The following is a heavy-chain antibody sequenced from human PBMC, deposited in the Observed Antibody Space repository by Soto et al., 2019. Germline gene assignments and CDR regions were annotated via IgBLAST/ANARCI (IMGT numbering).Heavy chain of an antibody. J-gene: IGHJ6*02. V-gene: IGHV4-30-4*01. CDR1: GGSISSGDYY. CDR3: ARVSRLALPYGMDV. Sequence: SETLSLTCTVSGGSISSGDYYWSWIRQPPGRGLEWIGYIYYSGSTYYNPSLKSRVTISVDTSKNQFSLKLSSVTAADTAVYYCARVSRLALPYGMDVWGQGTTVTVSS. CDR2: IYYSGST.